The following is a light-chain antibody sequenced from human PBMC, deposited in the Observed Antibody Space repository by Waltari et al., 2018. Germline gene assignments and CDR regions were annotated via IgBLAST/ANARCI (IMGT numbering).Light chain of an antibody. J-gene: IGKJ4*01. CDR3: QQRGNWPPS. CDR2: DAS. CDR1: QNVNNY. V-gene: IGKV3-11*01. Sequence: DIVLSQSPATLSLSPGERATLSCSASQNVNNYIGWYQQQTGQAPRLLIYDASYRATGIPARFSGRGSGTDFTLTISSLEPEDFAVYYCQQRGNWPPSFGGGTKVEIK.